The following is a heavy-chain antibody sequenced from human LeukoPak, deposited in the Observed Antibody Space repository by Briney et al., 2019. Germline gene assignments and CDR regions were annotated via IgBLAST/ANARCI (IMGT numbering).Heavy chain of an antibody. CDR1: GYTFTSYY. J-gene: IGHJ5*02. V-gene: IGHV1-18*04. Sequence: ASVKVSCKASGYTFTSYYMNWVRQAPGQGLEWMGWISAYNGNTNYAQKLQGRVTMTTDTSTSTAYMELRSLRSDDTAVYYCARDRLGSMPGFDPWGQGTLVTVSS. CDR3: ARDRLGSMPGFDP. D-gene: IGHD2-2*01. CDR2: ISAYNGNT.